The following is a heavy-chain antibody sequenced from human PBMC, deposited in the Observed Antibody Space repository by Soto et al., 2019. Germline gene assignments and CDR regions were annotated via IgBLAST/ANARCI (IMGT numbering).Heavy chain of an antibody. CDR1: GYSFTKYW. V-gene: IGHV5-10-1*01. Sequence: GASLKISSKASGYSFTKYWISWVRQMPGKGLEWMGVIDPSDSYINYSPSFQGHFTISADKSINTAYLQWSSLRASDTAIYYCARHYIVRGGDCYYYGMDVWGQGTTVTVSS. CDR3: ARHYIVRGGDCYYYGMDV. CDR2: IDPSDSYI. D-gene: IGHD3-16*01. J-gene: IGHJ6*02.